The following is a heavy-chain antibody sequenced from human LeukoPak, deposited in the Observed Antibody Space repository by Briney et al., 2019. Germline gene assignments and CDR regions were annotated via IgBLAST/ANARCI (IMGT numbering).Heavy chain of an antibody. J-gene: IGHJ4*02. CDR3: TRVGYIDEGIDC. Sequence: GGSLRLSCVASGFPFSSYWMTWVRQAPGKGLEWVANIKQDGSRKSYVDSVKGRFTISRDNAKNSLYLQMNSLRAEDTAIYYCTRVGYIDEGIDCWGQGTLVTVSS. D-gene: IGHD5-24*01. CDR2: IKQDGSRK. CDR1: GFPFSSYW. V-gene: IGHV3-7*04.